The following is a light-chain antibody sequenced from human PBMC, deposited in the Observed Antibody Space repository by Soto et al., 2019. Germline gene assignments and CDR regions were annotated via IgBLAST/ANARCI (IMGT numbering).Light chain of an antibody. J-gene: IGKJ2*01. CDR3: QQYNNCP. V-gene: IGKV3-15*01. CDR1: QSVSSN. Sequence: EIVMTQSPATLSVSPGERATLSCRASQSVSSNLAWYQQKPGQAPRLLIYGASTRATGIPARFSGSGSGTEFTLTISSLQSEDFAVYYCQQYNNCPFGQGTKLEIK. CDR2: GAS.